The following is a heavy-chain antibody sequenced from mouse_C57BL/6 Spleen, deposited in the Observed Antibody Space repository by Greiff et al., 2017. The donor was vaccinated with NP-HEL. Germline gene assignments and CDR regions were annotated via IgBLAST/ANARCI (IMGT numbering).Heavy chain of an antibody. CDR1: GFTFSSYG. CDR2: ISSGGSYT. D-gene: IGHD2-14*01. V-gene: IGHV5-6*01. Sequence: EVKLMESGGDLVKPGGSLKLSCAASGFTFSSYGMSWVRQTPDKRLEWVATISSGGSYTYYPDSVKGRFTISRDNAKNTLYLQMSSLKSEDTAMYYCARQPPKYDWGKGTTVTVSS. J-gene: IGHJ4*01. CDR3: ARQPPKYD.